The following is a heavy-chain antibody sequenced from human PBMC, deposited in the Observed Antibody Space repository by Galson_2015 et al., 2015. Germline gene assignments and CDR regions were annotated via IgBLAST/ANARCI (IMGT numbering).Heavy chain of an antibody. CDR2: IIPILGIA. J-gene: IGHJ5*02. D-gene: IGHD6-6*01. CDR3: ARDKRSGSSSPGWFDP. V-gene: IGHV1-69*04. Sequence: WMGRIIPILGIANYAQKFQGRVTITADKSTSTAYMELSSLRSEDTAVYYCARDKRSGSSSPGWFDPWGQGTLVTVSS.